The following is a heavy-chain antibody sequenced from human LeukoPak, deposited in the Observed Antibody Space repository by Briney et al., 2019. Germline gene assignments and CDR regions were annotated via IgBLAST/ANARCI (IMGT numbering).Heavy chain of an antibody. Sequence: ASVKVPCKVSGYTLTELSMHWVRQAPGKGLEWMGGFDPEDGETIYAQKFQGRVTVTEDTSTDTAYMELSSLRSEDTAVYYCATGEGGGWSLDYWGQGTLVTVSS. J-gene: IGHJ4*02. V-gene: IGHV1-24*01. D-gene: IGHD6-19*01. CDR1: GYTLTELS. CDR3: ATGEGGGWSLDY. CDR2: FDPEDGET.